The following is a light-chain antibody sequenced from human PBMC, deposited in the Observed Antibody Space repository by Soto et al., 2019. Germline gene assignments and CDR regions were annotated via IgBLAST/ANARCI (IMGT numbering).Light chain of an antibody. V-gene: IGKV3-15*01. CDR3: QQYNNWPPIT. CDR1: QSLSSS. CDR2: GAS. Sequence: EIVLTQSPGTLSLSPGERATLSCRASQSLSSSQLAWYQQKPGQAPRLLIYGASTRATGIPARFSGSGSGTEFTLTISSLQSEDFAVYYCQQYNNWPPITFGQGTRLEI. J-gene: IGKJ5*01.